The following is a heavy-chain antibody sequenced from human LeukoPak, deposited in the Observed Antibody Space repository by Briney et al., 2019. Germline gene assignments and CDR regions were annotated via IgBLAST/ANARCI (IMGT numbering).Heavy chain of an antibody. CDR1: GYSISSGYY. D-gene: IGHD6-13*01. CDR2: IYHSGST. CDR3: ARRGTIAADY. V-gene: IGHV4-38-2*01. Sequence: KPSETLSLTCAVSGYSISSGYYWGWIRQPPGQGLEWIGSIYHSGSTYYNPSLKSRVTISADTSKNRFSLKLSSVTAADTAVYYCARRGTIAADYWGQGTLVTVSS. J-gene: IGHJ4*02.